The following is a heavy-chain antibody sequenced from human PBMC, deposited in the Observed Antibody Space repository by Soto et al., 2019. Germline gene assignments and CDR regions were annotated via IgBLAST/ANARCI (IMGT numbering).Heavy chain of an antibody. Sequence: GGSLRLSCAASGFTFSSYDMHWVRQAPGKGLEWVAVIWYDGSNKYYADSVKGRFTISRDNSKNTLYLQMNSLRAEDTAVYYCARDLEAVAGSSLDYWGQGTLVTVPQ. D-gene: IGHD6-19*01. V-gene: IGHV3-33*01. J-gene: IGHJ4*02. CDR2: IWYDGSNK. CDR1: GFTFSSYD. CDR3: ARDLEAVAGSSLDY.